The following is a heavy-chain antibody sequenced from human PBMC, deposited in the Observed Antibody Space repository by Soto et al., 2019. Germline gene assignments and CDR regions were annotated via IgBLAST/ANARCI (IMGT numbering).Heavy chain of an antibody. V-gene: IGHV4-61*01. Sequence: QVQLQESGPGLVKPSETLSLTCTVSGGSVNSANYYWSWILQPPGKRLQWIGYIFYSGNSGSTNYSPTLESRITISVDTSKNQFPLKLSSVTAADTALYYCARVGSSGYYGGFDPWGQGTLVTVSS. CDR3: ARVGSSGYYGGFDP. D-gene: IGHD3-22*01. CDR1: GGSVNSANYY. CDR2: IFYSGNSGST. J-gene: IGHJ5*02.